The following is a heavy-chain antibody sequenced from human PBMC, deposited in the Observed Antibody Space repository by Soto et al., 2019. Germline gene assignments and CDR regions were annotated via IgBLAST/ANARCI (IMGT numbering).Heavy chain of an antibody. CDR2: IYYSGST. J-gene: IGHJ5*02. CDR1: GGSISSGGYY. D-gene: IGHD3-3*01. V-gene: IGHV4-61*08. Sequence: SETLSLTCTVSGGSISSGGYYWSWIRQHPGKGLEWIGYIYYSGSTNYNPSLKSRVTISVDTSKNQFSLKLSSVTAADTAVYYCARDPFYVFWSGISAPGGQEPLVPVPS. CDR3: ARDPFYVFWSGISAP.